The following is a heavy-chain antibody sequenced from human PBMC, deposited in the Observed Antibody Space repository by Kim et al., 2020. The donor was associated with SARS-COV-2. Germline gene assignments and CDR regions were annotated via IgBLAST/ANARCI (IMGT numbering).Heavy chain of an antibody. CDR3: ARLRRIAAAGTPGWYFDL. D-gene: IGHD6-13*01. CDR2: INHSGST. CDR1: GGSFSGYY. V-gene: IGHV4-34*01. Sequence: SETLSLTCAVYGGSFSGYYWSWIRQPPGKGLEWIGEINHSGSTNYNPYLKSRVTISVDTSKNQFSLKLSSVTAADTAVYYCARLRRIAAAGTPGWYFDLWGRGTLVTVSS. J-gene: IGHJ2*01.